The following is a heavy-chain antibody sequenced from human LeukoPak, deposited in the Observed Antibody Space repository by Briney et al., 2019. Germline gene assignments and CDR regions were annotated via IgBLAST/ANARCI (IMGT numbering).Heavy chain of an antibody. CDR2: IKQDGSEK. CDR1: GFTISSYW. Sequence: GGSLRLSCAASGFTISSYWMNWVRQAPGKGLEWVANIKQDGSEKYYADSVKGRFTISRDNSKNTLYLQMNSLRAEDTAVYYCAKDRGGSSSWGLDYWGQGTLVTVSS. CDR3: AKDRGGSSSWGLDY. J-gene: IGHJ4*02. V-gene: IGHV3-7*01. D-gene: IGHD6-13*01.